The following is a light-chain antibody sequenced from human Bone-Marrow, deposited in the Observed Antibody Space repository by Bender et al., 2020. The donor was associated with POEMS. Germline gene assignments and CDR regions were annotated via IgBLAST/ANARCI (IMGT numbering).Light chain of an antibody. CDR2: DVT. Sequence: QSALTQPASVSGSPGQSITISCTGTSSDVGVYDYVSWYQQHPGKAPKLMIYDVTNRPSGVSHRFSGSKSGNTASLTISGLQAEDEALYFCSSCRRSVTIFGGGTKVTVL. V-gene: IGLV2-14*01. J-gene: IGLJ2*01. CDR1: SSDVGVYDY. CDR3: SSCRRSVTI.